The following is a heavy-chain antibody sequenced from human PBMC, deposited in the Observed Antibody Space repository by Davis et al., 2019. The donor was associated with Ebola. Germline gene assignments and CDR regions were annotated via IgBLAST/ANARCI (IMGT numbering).Heavy chain of an antibody. V-gene: IGHV3-49*04. CDR1: VFTFGDYA. CDR3: ARTAHLGY. D-gene: IGHD3-3*02. J-gene: IGHJ4*02. Sequence: GASLNISCTASVFTFGDYAMSWVRQAPGKGLEWVGIIRRRLDGETTEYAAFVKGRFSISRDDSKSIADLQMNNLKTEDTAVYYCARTAHLGYWGQGTLVTVSS. CDR2: IRRRLDGETT.